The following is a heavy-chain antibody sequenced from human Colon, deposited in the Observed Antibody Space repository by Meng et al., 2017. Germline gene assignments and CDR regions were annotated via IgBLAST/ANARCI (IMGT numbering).Heavy chain of an antibody. D-gene: IGHD4-17*01. Sequence: QVPLHESGPGLVRPSEDLSLVCTVSGGSIKSGGYHWSWVRQHPGKGLEYIGFMSDSGTTDYNPSLRSRVSISEIGSSKNQFSLTLRSVTAADTATYFCARDTLYGTDYWGQGVLVTVSS. V-gene: IGHV4-31*03. CDR1: GGSIKSGGYH. CDR2: MSDSGTT. CDR3: ARDTLYGTDY. J-gene: IGHJ4*02.